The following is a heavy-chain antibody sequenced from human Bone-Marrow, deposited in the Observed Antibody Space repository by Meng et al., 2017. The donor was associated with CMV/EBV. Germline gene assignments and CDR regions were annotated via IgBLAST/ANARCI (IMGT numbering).Heavy chain of an antibody. J-gene: IGHJ4*02. CDR3: AKHHRGYSAIDY. V-gene: IGHV3-30*02. CDR1: GFTFSTYD. CDR2: IPYDGSYE. Sequence: GGSPRLSCGASGFTFSTYDIHWVRQPPGKGLEWVAFIPYDGSYEYYADSVKGRFTISRDNSKNALYLQINSLRAEDTALYYCAKHHRGYSAIDYWGQGTLVTVSS. D-gene: IGHD5-12*01.